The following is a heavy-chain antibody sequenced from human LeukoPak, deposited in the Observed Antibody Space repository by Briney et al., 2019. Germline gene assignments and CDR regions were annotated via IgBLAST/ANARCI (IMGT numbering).Heavy chain of an antibody. D-gene: IGHD6-19*01. J-gene: IGHJ4*02. CDR1: GFTFSSYA. CDR2: ISGSGGST. CDR3: AKFDRTQWLVHIPPIFDY. Sequence: QPGGSLRLSCAASGFTFSSYAMSWVRQAPGNGLKWVSAISGSGGSTYYADSVKGRFTISRDNSKNTLYLQMNSLRAEDTAAYYCAKFDRTQWLVHIPPIFDYWGQGTLVTVSS. V-gene: IGHV3-23*01.